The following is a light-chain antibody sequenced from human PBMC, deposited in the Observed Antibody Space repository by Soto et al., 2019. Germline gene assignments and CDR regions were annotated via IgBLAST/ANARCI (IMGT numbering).Light chain of an antibody. CDR1: QSVSSSY. Sequence: EIVLTQSPGTLSLSPGERATLSCRASQSVSSSYLACYQQTPGQAPRLLIYGASSRATGIPDRFSGSASGTDFTLTISRLEPEDFAVYYCQQYGRSPLTFGGGTKVEIK. J-gene: IGKJ4*01. CDR3: QQYGRSPLT. V-gene: IGKV3-20*01. CDR2: GAS.